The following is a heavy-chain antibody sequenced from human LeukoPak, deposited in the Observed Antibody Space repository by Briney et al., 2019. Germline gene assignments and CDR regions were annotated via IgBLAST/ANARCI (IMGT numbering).Heavy chain of an antibody. Sequence: GSLRLSCAVSGFTFSSYAMSWVRQAPGKGLEWITIIYHSGSTYYNPSLKSRVTISVDTSKNQFSLKLTSVTAADTAVYYCVSNLYGSGNYFVYWGRGTLVTVSS. J-gene: IGHJ4*02. CDR2: IYHSGST. CDR3: VSNLYGSGNYFVY. D-gene: IGHD3-10*01. V-gene: IGHV4-38-2*01. CDR1: GFTFSSYA.